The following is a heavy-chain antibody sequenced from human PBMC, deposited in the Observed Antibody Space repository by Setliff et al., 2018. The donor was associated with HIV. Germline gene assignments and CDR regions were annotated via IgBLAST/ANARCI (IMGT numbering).Heavy chain of an antibody. J-gene: IGHJ5*02. D-gene: IGHD3-16*01. CDR1: GVSISSYY. CDR3: ARLLGTYFDP. Sequence: PSETLSLTCTVSGVSISSYYWSWIRQPPGKGLEWIGYIYYSGTTNYNPSLKSRVTISVDTSKNQFSLKLSSVTAADTAAYYCARLLGTYFDPWGQGTLVTVSS. V-gene: IGHV4-59*08. CDR2: IYYSGTT.